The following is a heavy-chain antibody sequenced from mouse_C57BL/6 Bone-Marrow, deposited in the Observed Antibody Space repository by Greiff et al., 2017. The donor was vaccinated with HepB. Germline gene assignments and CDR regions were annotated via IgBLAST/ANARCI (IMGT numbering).Heavy chain of an antibody. V-gene: IGHV5-4*01. CDR3: ARDYDYDDAMDY. Sequence: QLMESGGGLVKPGGSLQLSCAASGFTFSSYAMSWVRQTPEKRLEWVATISDGGSYTYYPDNVKGRFTISRDNAKNNLYLQMSHLKSEDTAMYYCARDYDYDDAMDYWGQGTSVTVSS. CDR2: ISDGGSYT. J-gene: IGHJ4*01. D-gene: IGHD2-4*01. CDR1: GFTFSSYA.